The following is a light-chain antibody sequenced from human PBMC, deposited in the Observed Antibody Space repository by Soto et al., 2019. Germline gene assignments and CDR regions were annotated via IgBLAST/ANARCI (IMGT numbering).Light chain of an antibody. J-gene: IGKJ1*01. V-gene: IGKV3-15*01. CDR1: QSVSSD. Sequence: VVTQSPATLSVFPGETATLSCRASQSVSSDLAWYQQRPGQAPRLLIYGASTMATGVPARFSGSGSGTDFTLTISCLQSEDFATYYCHKYYSYPRTFGQGTKVDIK. CDR3: HKYYSYPRT. CDR2: GAS.